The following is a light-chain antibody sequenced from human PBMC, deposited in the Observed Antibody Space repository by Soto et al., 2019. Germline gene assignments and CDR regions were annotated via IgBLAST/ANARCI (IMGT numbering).Light chain of an antibody. CDR3: QQYNNWPFT. V-gene: IGKV3-15*01. CDR1: QSVSSN. J-gene: IGKJ3*01. CDR2: GAS. Sequence: EIVMTQSPATLSVSPGERATLSCRASQSVSSNLAWYQQKPGQAPRLLIYGASTRATGIPARFSGSGSGTEITLNISSLQSGEFAGYYCQQYNNWPFTFGPGTKVDIK.